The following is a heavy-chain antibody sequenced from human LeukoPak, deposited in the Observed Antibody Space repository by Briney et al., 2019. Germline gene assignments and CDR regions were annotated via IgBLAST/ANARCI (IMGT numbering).Heavy chain of an antibody. J-gene: IGHJ6*02. CDR3: AREIGDYDFWSGTRGNGMDV. D-gene: IGHD3-3*01. Sequence: GGSLRLSCAASGFTFSNAWMSWVRQAPGKGLEWVAVISYVETSKYYADSVKGRFTISRDNSKNMVYPQMNSLRAEDTAVYYCAREIGDYDFWSGTRGNGMDVWGQGTTVTVSS. CDR2: ISYVETSK. CDR1: GFTFSNAW. V-gene: IGHV3-30-3*01.